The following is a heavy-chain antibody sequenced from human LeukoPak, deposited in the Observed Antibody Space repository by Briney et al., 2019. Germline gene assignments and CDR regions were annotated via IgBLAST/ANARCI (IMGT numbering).Heavy chain of an antibody. D-gene: IGHD2-15*01. CDR3: AKYHNCSGGGCYGYFDY. J-gene: IGHJ4*02. Sequence: GGSLRLSCAASGFTFSSYAMSWVRQAPGKGLGWVSAISGSGGSTYYADSVKVRFTISRDNSKNTLYLQMNSLRAGDTAVYYCAKYHNCSGGGCYGYFDYWGQGTLVTVSS. CDR2: ISGSGGST. CDR1: GFTFSSYA. V-gene: IGHV3-23*01.